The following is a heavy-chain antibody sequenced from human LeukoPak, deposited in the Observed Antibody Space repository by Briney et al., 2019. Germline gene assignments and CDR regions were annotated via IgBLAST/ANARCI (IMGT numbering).Heavy chain of an antibody. CDR1: GFTFSDYY. CDR2: ISSSSSYT. J-gene: IGHJ4*02. CDR3: ARDEGTGTTDY. V-gene: IGHV3-11*06. Sequence: GGSLRLSCAASGFTFSDYYMSWIRQAPGKGLEGVSYISSSSSYTNYADSVKGRFTISRDNAKNSLYLQMNSLRAEDTAVYYCARDEGTGTTDYWGRGTLVTVSS. D-gene: IGHD1-1*01.